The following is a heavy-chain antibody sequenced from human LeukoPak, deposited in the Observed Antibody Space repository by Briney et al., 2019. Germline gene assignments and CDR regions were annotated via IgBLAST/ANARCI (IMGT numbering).Heavy chain of an antibody. D-gene: IGHD3-9*01. CDR1: GDSVSSHSAT. J-gene: IGHJ4*02. Sequence: SQTLSLTCALSGDSVSSHSATWNWIRQSPSRGLEWLGRTKYRSNWYSDYAVSVKGRITINPDTSKNQFSLQLNSVTPEDTAVYYCARDFGYDILTGRRGDYFDYWGQGTLVTVSS. V-gene: IGHV6-1*01. CDR3: ARDFGYDILTGRRGDYFDY. CDR2: TKYRSNWYS.